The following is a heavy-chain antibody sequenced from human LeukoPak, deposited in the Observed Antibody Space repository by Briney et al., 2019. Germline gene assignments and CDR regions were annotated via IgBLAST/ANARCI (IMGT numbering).Heavy chain of an antibody. CDR2: IYYSGST. J-gene: IGHJ6*02. CDR3: ARDSRDFLGLDV. Sequence: ESGPTLVKPSETLSLTCTVSGGSISSYYWSWIRQPPGKGLEWIGYIYYSGSTNYNPSLKSRVTISVDTSKNQFSLKLSSVTAADTAVYYCARDSRDFLGLDVWGQGTTVTVSS. CDR1: GGSISSYY. V-gene: IGHV4-59*01. D-gene: IGHD7-27*01.